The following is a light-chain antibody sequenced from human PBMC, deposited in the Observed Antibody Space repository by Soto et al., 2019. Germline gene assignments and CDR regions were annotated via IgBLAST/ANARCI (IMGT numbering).Light chain of an antibody. Sequence: EIVLTQSPDTLSLSPGERATLSCRASQSVRSSLSWYQQKPGQAPRLLIYDASNRATGIPARFIGSGSGTDFTLTISSLEPEDFAVYYCQQRSNWPPEVTFCPGTKVDIK. CDR3: QQRSNWPPEVT. V-gene: IGKV3-11*01. J-gene: IGKJ3*01. CDR2: DAS. CDR1: QSVRSS.